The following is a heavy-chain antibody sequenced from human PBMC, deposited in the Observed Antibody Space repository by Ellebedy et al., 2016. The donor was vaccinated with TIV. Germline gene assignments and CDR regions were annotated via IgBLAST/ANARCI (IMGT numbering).Heavy chain of an antibody. CDR3: ARHSYYGPGSHYTGRWHFDL. CDR2: IFYSGNT. CDR1: GGSISSSRYY. D-gene: IGHD3-10*01. J-gene: IGHJ2*01. Sequence: MPSETLSLTCTVSGGSISSSRYYWGWLRQPPGKGLEWIGSIFYSGNTYYNLSLKSPVTISVDTSENQFSLKLSSVTAADAAVYYCARHSYYGPGSHYTGRWHFDLWGRGTLVSVSS. V-gene: IGHV4-39*01.